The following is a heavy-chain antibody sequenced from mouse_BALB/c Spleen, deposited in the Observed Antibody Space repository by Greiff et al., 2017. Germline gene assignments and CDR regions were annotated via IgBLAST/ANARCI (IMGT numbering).Heavy chain of an antibody. CDR2: ISSGSSTI. J-gene: IGHJ4*01. D-gene: IGHD3-1*01. Sequence: EVMLVESGGGLVQPGGSRKLSCAASGFTFSSFGMHWVRQAPEKGLEWVAYISSGSSTIYYADTVKGRFTISRDNPKNTLFLQMTSLRSEDTAMYYCARWGGSSGYYAMDYWGQGTSVTVSS. CDR1: GFTFSSFG. CDR3: ARWGGSSGYYAMDY. V-gene: IGHV5-17*02.